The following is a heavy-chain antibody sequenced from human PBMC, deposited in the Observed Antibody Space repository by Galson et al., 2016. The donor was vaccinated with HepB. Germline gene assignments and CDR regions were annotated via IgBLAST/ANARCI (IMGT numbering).Heavy chain of an antibody. CDR2: ILYRGTHYNFT. CDR1: GASVTNDNSF. CDR3: AREGAVTAYFDV. J-gene: IGHJ4*02. D-gene: IGHD2-21*02. V-gene: IGHV4-61*01. Sequence: SETLSPTCTVSGASVTNDNSFWSWIRQAPGQGLEWIGYILYRGTHYNFTNYNPPLKNRVTVSVDTSKNEFSLRLTSVTAADTAIYYCAREGAVTAYFDVWGQGALVTVSS.